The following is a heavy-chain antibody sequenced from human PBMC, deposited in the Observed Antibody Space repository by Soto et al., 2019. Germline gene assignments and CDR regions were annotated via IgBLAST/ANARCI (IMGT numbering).Heavy chain of an antibody. V-gene: IGHV4-59*01. Sequence: SETLSLTCTVSGGSISSYYWSWIRQPPGKGLEWIGYIYYSGSTNYNPSLKSRVTISVDTSKNQFSLKLSSVTAADTAVYYCARNRGYSYGPVNWYFDLWGRGTLVTVSS. J-gene: IGHJ2*01. D-gene: IGHD5-18*01. CDR2: IYYSGST. CDR1: GGSISSYY. CDR3: ARNRGYSYGPVNWYFDL.